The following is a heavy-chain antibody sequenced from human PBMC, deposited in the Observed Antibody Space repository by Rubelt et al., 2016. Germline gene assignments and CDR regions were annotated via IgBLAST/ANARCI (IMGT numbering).Heavy chain of an antibody. V-gene: IGHV3-74*01. CDR2: ISSDGNNR. J-gene: IGHJ4*02. D-gene: IGHD1-26*01. Sequence: GKGLVWVSRISSDGNNRRYADSVKGRFTISRDNARNTLFLQMNSLRAEDTAVYYRVRDRRWDLYFDFWGQGTPVTVPS. CDR3: VRDRRWDLYFDF.